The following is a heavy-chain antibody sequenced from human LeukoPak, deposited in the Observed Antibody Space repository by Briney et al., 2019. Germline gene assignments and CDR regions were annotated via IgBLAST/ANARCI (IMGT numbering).Heavy chain of an antibody. Sequence: GGSLRLSCAASGFTFSSYSMNWVRQAPGKGLEWVSSISSSSSYIYYADSVKGRFTISRDNAKNSLSLQMNSLRAEDTAVYYCARDEVEQTFNYWGQGTLVTVSS. CDR3: ARDEVEQTFNY. D-gene: IGHD1-26*01. CDR2: ISSSSSYI. CDR1: GFTFSSYS. V-gene: IGHV3-21*01. J-gene: IGHJ4*02.